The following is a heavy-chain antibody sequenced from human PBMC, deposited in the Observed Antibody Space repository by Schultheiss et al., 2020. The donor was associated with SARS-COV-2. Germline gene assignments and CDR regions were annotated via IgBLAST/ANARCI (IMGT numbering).Heavy chain of an antibody. Sequence: ASVKVSCKASGYTFTSYGISWVRQAPGQGLEWMGWISAYNGNTNYAQKLQGRVTMTTDTSTSTAYMELSSLTSGDTAVYYCTRGAQRAPRVDPGNNWFDPWGQGTLVTVSS. CDR2: ISAYNGNT. J-gene: IGHJ5*02. CDR3: TRGAQRAPRVDPGNNWFDP. CDR1: GYTFTSYG. V-gene: IGHV1-18*01. D-gene: IGHD6-25*01.